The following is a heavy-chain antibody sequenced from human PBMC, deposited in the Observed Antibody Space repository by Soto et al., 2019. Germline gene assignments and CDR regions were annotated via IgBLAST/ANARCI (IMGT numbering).Heavy chain of an antibody. J-gene: IGHJ4*02. CDR1: GFTFSSYG. V-gene: IGHV3-30*18. Sequence: QVQLVESGGGVVQPGRSLRLSCAASGFTFSSYGMHWVRQAPGKGLEWVAVISSDGSNKYYADSVKGRFTISRDNSKNTLYLQMNSLRAEDTAVYYCAKDSRTSHCWGQGTLVTVSS. CDR3: AKDSRTSHC. CDR2: ISSDGSNK. D-gene: IGHD6-6*01.